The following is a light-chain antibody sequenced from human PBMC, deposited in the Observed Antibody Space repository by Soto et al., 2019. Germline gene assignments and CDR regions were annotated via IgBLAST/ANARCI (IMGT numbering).Light chain of an antibody. CDR3: QQQRT. CDR1: QSVSSN. Sequence: EIVMTQSPATLSVSPGERATLSCSASQSVSSNLAWYQQKPGQAPRLLIYGASTRATGIPARFSGSGSGTEFTLTISSLQSEDFAVYYCQQQRTFGQGTKVEIK. V-gene: IGKV3-15*01. CDR2: GAS. J-gene: IGKJ1*01.